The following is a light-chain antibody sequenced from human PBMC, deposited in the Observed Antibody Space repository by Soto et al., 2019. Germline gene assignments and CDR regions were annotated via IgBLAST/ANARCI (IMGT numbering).Light chain of an antibody. CDR3: QQANLFPLT. CDR2: LAS. V-gene: IGKV1-12*01. CDR1: QTISTS. Sequence: IQVTESPSTRSAFVGDRVSITCRASQTISTSLAWYQQKPGKAPKLLIYLASTLQSGVPSRFSGSGSGTDFTLTISSLQPEDSATYYCQQANLFPLTFGGGTKVDIK. J-gene: IGKJ4*01.